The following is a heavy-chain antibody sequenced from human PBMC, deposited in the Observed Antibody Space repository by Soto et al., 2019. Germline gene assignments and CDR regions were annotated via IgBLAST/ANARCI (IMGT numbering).Heavy chain of an antibody. CDR2: IKQDGSEK. CDR1: GFTFSSYW. CDR3: ARVPAMVRGENFDY. D-gene: IGHD3-10*01. Sequence: PGGSLRLSCAASGFTFSSYWMSRFRQAPGKGLEWVANIKQDGSEKYYVDSVKGRFTISRDNSKNTLYLQMNSLRAEDTAVYYCARVPAMVRGENFDYWGQGTLVTSPQ. J-gene: IGHJ4*02. V-gene: IGHV3-7*02.